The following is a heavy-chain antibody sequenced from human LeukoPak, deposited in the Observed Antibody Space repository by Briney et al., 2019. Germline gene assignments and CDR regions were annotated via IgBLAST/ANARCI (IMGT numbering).Heavy chain of an antibody. CDR2: FFYSGST. D-gene: IGHD3-9*01. CDR3: ARARGRYIDFLDY. Sequence: SETLSLTCTVSGGSISSNYYWGWIRRPPGKGLEWIVSFFYSGSTYYNPSLKSRVTISVDTSKNQFSLRLSSVTAADTAVYYCARARGRYIDFLDYWGQGTLITVSS. CDR1: GGSISSNYY. V-gene: IGHV4-39*02. J-gene: IGHJ4*02.